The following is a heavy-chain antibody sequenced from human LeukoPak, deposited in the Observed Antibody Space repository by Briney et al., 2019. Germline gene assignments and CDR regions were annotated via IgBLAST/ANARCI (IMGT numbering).Heavy chain of an antibody. J-gene: IGHJ4*02. D-gene: IGHD3-22*01. CDR1: GFTFSSYA. CDR2: ISGSGGST. CDR3: AKLESLVAYYYDSSGYYYAS. Sequence: AGGSLRLSCAASGFTFSSYARSWVRQAPGKGLEWVSAISGSGGSTYYADSVKGRFTISRDNSKNTLYLQMNSLRAEDTAVYYCAKLESLVAYYYDSSGYYYASWGQGTLVTVSS. V-gene: IGHV3-23*01.